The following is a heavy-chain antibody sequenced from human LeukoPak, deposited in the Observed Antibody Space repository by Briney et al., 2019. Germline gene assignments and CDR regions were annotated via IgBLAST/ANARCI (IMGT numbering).Heavy chain of an antibody. J-gene: IGHJ6*02. CDR1: GGSISSGSYY. CDR2: IYTSGST. CDR3: ASGERGYSYGSSFYYYCGMDV. V-gene: IGHV4-61*02. Sequence: SQTLSLTCTVSGGSISSGSYYWSWIRQPAGKGLEWIGRIYTSGSTNYNPSLKSRVTISVDTSKNQFSLKLSSVTAADTAVYYCASGERGYSYGSSFYYYCGMDVWGQGTTVTVSS. D-gene: IGHD5-18*01.